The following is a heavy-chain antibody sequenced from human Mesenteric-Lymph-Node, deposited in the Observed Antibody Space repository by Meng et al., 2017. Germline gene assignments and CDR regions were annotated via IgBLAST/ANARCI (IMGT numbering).Heavy chain of an antibody. Sequence: LSLTCAASGFTFDDYAMHWVRQVPGKGLEWVSGITWNSGSMGYGDSVKGRFTISRDNAKTSLYLQMNSLRAEDTALYYCVKDIAAATLYYFDDWGQGTLVTVSS. J-gene: IGHJ4*02. CDR3: VKDIAAATLYYFDD. V-gene: IGHV3-9*01. D-gene: IGHD6-13*01. CDR1: GFTFDDYA. CDR2: ITWNSGSM.